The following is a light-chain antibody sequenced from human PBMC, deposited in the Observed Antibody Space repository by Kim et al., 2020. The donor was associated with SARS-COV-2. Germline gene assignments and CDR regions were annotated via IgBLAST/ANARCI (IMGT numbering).Light chain of an antibody. CDR2: AAS. CDR1: QGIASW. Sequence: DVQMTQSPSSVSASVGDRVIITCRASQGIASWLAWYQQKPGKAPRLLVFAASALQDVVPSRFSGSGFGTHFTLTINSLQPEDFATYYCQQSNNFPITFGQGTRLEIK. CDR3: QQSNNFPIT. V-gene: IGKV1-12*01. J-gene: IGKJ5*01.